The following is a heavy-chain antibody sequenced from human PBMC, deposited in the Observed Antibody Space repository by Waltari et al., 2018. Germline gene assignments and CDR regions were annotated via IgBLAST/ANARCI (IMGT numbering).Heavy chain of an antibody. V-gene: IGHV1-69*04. CDR2: IIPILGIA. CDR3: ARSGDHADRHWYFDL. D-gene: IGHD7-27*01. J-gene: IGHJ2*01. CDR1: GGTFSSYA. Sequence: QVQLVQSGAEVKKPGSSVKVSCKASGGTFSSYAISWVRQAPGQGLEWMVGIIPILGIANYAQKFQGRVTITADESTSTAYMELSSLRSEDTAVYYCARSGDHADRHWYFDLWGRGTLVTVSS.